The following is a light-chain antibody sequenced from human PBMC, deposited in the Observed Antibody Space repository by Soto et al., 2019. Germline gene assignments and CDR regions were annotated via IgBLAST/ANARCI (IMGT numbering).Light chain of an antibody. CDR1: KLGDKY. CDR3: QAWGSSTGV. V-gene: IGLV3-1*01. CDR2: QDS. J-gene: IGLJ1*01. Sequence: SYELTHPPSVSVSAGQTASITCSGDKLGDKYACWYQQKPGQSPVLVIYQDSKRPSGIPERFSGSSSGNTATLTISGTQAMYAADYYCQAWGSSTGVFGTGTKVTVL.